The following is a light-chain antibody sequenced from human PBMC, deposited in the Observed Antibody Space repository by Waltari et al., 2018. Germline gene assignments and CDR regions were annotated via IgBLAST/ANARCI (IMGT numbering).Light chain of an antibody. V-gene: IGLV2-23*02. CDR1: ILYLRVYTL. J-gene: IGLJ2*01. CDR2: EVT. Sequence: QSALPHPASVSGSPGQSIPIPRTGPILYLRVYTLSPWYQQHPGKAPKVMIYEVTKRPSGVSDRFSGSRSGNTASLTISGLQPEDEADYYCCSYAGSGTLDVVFGGGTKLTVL. CDR3: CSYAGSGTLDVV.